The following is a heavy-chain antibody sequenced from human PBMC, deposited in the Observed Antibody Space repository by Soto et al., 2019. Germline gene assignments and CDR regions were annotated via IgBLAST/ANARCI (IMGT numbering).Heavy chain of an antibody. V-gene: IGHV5-51*01. CDR3: ARLLPYYYDSSGYYYFDY. Sequence: GESVKISFKGSGYSFNSYWIGWVRQMPGKGLEWMGIIYPGDSDTRYSPSFQGQVTISADKSISTAYLQWSSLKASDTAMYYCARLLPYYYDSSGYYYFDYWGQGTLVTVSS. J-gene: IGHJ4*02. CDR2: IYPGDSDT. CDR1: GYSFNSYW. D-gene: IGHD3-22*01.